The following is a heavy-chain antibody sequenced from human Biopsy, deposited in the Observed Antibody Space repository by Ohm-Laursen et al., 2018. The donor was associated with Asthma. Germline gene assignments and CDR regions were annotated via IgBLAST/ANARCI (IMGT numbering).Heavy chain of an antibody. J-gene: IGHJ5*01. D-gene: IGHD3-16*02. V-gene: IGHV4-59*01. Sequence: SETLSLTCTVSGGSISDYYKTWFRQPPGKGLEWIGYIYYSGSTNYNPSLKSRVTISEDTSKNQFSLKLTSVTAADTAVYYCARGVITNWFDSWGQGTLVTVSS. CDR3: ARGVITNWFDS. CDR2: IYYSGST. CDR1: GGSISDYY.